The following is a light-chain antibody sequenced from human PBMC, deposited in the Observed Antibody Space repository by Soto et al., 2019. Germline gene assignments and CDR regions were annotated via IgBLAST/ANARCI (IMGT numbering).Light chain of an antibody. CDR2: EVT. V-gene: IGLV2-8*01. Sequence: QSALTQPPSASGSPGQSVTISCIGTSSDVGRYNYVSWYQHHPGKAPKLISYEVTKRPSGVPDRFSGSKSGNTASLTVSGLQADDEADYYCNSYVGSNNYVFGTGTKVTVL. CDR1: SSDVGRYNY. J-gene: IGLJ1*01. CDR3: NSYVGSNNYV.